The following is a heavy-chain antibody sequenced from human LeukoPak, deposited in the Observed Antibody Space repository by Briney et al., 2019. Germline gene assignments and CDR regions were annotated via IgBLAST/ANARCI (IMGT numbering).Heavy chain of an antibody. D-gene: IGHD5-18*01. V-gene: IGHV3-21*04. Sequence: GGSLRLSCAASGFTFSSYSMNWVRQAPGKGLEWVSSISSSSSYIYYADSVKGRFTISRDNAKNSLYLQMNSLRAEDTAVYYCASPYLDTENAFGIWGQGTMVTVSS. CDR3: ASPYLDTENAFGI. CDR2: ISSSSSYI. CDR1: GFTFSSYS. J-gene: IGHJ3*02.